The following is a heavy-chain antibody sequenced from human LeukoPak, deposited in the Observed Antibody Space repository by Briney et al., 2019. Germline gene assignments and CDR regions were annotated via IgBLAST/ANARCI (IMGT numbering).Heavy chain of an antibody. CDR2: ISYDGNNK. CDR3: ARDSIRQQLYYFDY. Sequence: GGSLRLSCAASGFTFSSYAMYWVRQAPGKGLEGVAVISYDGNNKYYADSVKGRFTISRDNSKNTLYLQMDSLRADDTAVYFCARDSIRQQLYYFDYWGRGTLVTVSS. CDR1: GFTFSSYA. D-gene: IGHD6-13*01. J-gene: IGHJ4*02. V-gene: IGHV3-30*04.